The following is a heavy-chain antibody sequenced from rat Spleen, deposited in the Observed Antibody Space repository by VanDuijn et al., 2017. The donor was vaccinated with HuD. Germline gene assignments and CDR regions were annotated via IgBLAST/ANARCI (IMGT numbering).Heavy chain of an antibody. V-gene: IGHV5S13*01. CDR1: GLTLSDYD. CDR3: ARPPVYYGYDSDYFDY. CDR2: ISTGGDNT. Sequence: EVKLVESGGGSVQPGRSLKISCVASGLTLSDYDMAWVRQTPTKGLEWIASISTGGDNTYYRDSVKGRFTISRDDAKNTQYLQMDSLRSDDTATYYCARPPVYYGYDSDYFDYWGQGVMVTVSS. D-gene: IGHD1-7*01. J-gene: IGHJ2*01.